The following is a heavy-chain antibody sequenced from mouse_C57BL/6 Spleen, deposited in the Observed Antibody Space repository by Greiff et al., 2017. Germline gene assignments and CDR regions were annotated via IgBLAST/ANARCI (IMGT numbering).Heavy chain of an antibody. CDR2: ILPGSGST. Sequence: VQLQESGAELMKPGASVKLSCTATGYTFTGYWIEWVKQRPGHGLEWIGEILPGSGSTNYNEKFKGKATFTADTSSNTAYMQLSSLTTEDSAIYYCARSRITTVVALYYFDYWGQGTTLTVSS. J-gene: IGHJ2*01. V-gene: IGHV1-9*01. D-gene: IGHD1-1*01. CDR3: ARSRITTVVALYYFDY. CDR1: GYTFTGYW.